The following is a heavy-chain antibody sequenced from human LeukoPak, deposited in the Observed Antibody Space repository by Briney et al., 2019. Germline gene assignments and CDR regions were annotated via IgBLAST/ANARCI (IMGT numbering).Heavy chain of an antibody. CDR1: GYTFTGYY. J-gene: IGHJ4*02. CDR3: ARLNPDTAMAHYANYFDY. D-gene: IGHD5-18*01. Sequence: ASVKVSCKASGYTFTGYYMHWVRQAPGQGLEWMGWINPNSGGTNYAQKFQGRVTMTRDTSISTAYMELSRLRSDDTAVYYCARLNPDTAMAHYANYFDYWGQGTLVTVSS. V-gene: IGHV1-2*02. CDR2: INPNSGGT.